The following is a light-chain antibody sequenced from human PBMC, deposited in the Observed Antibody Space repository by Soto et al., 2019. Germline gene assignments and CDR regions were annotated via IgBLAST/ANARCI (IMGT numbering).Light chain of an antibody. CDR1: SSDVGGYNY. CDR2: DVS. V-gene: IGLV2-14*01. J-gene: IGLJ2*01. CDR3: SSYTSSNTVV. Sequence: QSALTQPASVSGSPGQSITISCTGTSSDVGGYNYVSWYQQHPGKAPKLMIYDVSNRPSGVSNRFSGSKSDNTASLTISGLQAEDEADYYCSSYTSSNTVVFGGGTKVTVL.